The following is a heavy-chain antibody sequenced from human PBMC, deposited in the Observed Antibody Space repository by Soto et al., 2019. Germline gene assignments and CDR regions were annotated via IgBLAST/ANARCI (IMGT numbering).Heavy chain of an antibody. V-gene: IGHV3-48*02. CDR3: VRDSGWAFDI. Sequence: VQLVESGGDLVQPGQSLRLSCAASGFSFSSYSMNWVRQAPGKGLEGIAYLSSSKTYIWYADSVKGRFTISRDNAKNSLSLQMNSLRDEDTAVYYCVRDSGWAFDIWGLGTMVTVSS. D-gene: IGHD6-19*01. CDR1: GFSFSSYS. J-gene: IGHJ3*02. CDR2: LSSSKTYI.